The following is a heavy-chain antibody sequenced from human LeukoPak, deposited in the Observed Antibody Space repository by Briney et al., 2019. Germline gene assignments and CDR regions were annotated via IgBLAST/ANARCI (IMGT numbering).Heavy chain of an antibody. CDR3: ARVGIAAAGMGWWFDP. J-gene: IGHJ5*02. CDR1: GYTFTSYG. CDR2: NSAYNGNT. Sequence: ASVKVSCKASGYTFTSYGISWVRQAPGQGLEWMGWNSAYNGNTNYAQKLQGRVTMTTDTSTSTAYMELRSLRSDDTAVYYCARVGIAAAGMGWWFDPWGQGTLVTVSS. V-gene: IGHV1-18*01. D-gene: IGHD6-13*01.